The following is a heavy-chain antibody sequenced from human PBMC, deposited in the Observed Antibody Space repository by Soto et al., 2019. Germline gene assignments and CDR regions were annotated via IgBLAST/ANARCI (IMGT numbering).Heavy chain of an antibody. CDR3: ARDIMGYYDSSGYYYGGFEY. J-gene: IGHJ4*02. CDR1: WGPLISYS. Sequence: SVKGSCQASWGPLISYSNSRGRQAPGQGLYSMGGIIPIFGTANYAQKFQGRVTITADESMSTAYMELSSLRFEVTAVYYCARDIMGYYDSSGYYYGGFEYWGQGTLVTV. CDR2: IIPIFGTA. V-gene: IGHV1-69*01. D-gene: IGHD3-22*01.